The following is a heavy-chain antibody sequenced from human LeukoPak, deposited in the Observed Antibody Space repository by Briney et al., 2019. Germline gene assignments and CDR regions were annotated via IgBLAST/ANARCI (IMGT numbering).Heavy chain of an antibody. CDR1: GFTFSSYA. J-gene: IGHJ4*02. Sequence: PGGSLRLSCAASGFTFSSYAMHWVRQAPGKGLEWVSVISYDGSNKYYADSVKGRFTISRDNSKNTLYLQLNSLRAEDTAVYYCAKVLSSTWSRFDYWGQGTLVTVSS. CDR2: ISYDGSNK. V-gene: IGHV3-30-3*01. CDR3: AKVLSSTWSRFDY. D-gene: IGHD6-13*01.